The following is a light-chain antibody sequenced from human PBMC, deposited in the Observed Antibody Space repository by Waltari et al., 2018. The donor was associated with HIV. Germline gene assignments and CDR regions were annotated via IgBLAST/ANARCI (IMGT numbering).Light chain of an antibody. J-gene: IGLJ2*01. Sequence: SYDLTQPPSVSVSPGQTAIITFSGDKLAHKSVSWYQQRPGQSPLLVIYQDNKRPSGIPERFSGSNSGNTATLTISGTQAMDEADYYCQAWDSTSYVVFGGGTKLTVL. CDR1: KLAHKS. CDR2: QDN. V-gene: IGLV3-1*01. CDR3: QAWDSTSYVV.